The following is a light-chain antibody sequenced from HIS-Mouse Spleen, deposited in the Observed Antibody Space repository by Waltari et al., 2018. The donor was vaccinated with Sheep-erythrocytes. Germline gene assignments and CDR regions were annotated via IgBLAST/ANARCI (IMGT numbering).Light chain of an antibody. CDR2: QDS. Sequence: SYELTQPPSVSVSPGQTASSPCPGDKLGGNSACRYQQKPGQSPVLVIYQDSKRPSGIPERFSGSNTGNTATLTISGTQAMDEADYYCQAWDSSTAVVFGGGTKLTVL. J-gene: IGLJ2*01. V-gene: IGLV3-1*01. CDR3: QAWDSSTAVV. CDR1: KLGGNS.